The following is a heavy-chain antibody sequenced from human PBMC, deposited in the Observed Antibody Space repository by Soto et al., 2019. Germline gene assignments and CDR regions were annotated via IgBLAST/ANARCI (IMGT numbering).Heavy chain of an antibody. V-gene: IGHV5-51*01. CDR2: VYPGDSDT. CDR3: ARRGYCSGGSCYSDYYYGMDI. CDR1: WGNCINFG. D-gene: IGHD2-15*01. J-gene: IGHJ6*02. Sequence: KIPRKGAWGNCINFGSGWVRQMPGKGLELMGIVYPGDSDTRYSPSFQGQVTISADKSISTAYLQWSSLKASDTAIYYCARRGYCSGGSCYSDYYYGMDIWGQGTTVTVSS.